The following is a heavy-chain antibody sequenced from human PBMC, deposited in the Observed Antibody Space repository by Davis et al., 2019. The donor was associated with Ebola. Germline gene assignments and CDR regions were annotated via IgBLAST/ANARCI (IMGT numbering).Heavy chain of an antibody. Sequence: SVKVSCKASGGIFSRTAISWVRQAPGQGLEWMGGIIPLFGTAKYAQKFQGRVTITADESTRTAFMELSSLRSEDTAVYYCAREVPYGDFVETDYWGQGTLVTVSS. CDR1: GGIFSRTA. D-gene: IGHD4-17*01. CDR2: IIPLFGTA. V-gene: IGHV1-69*13. CDR3: AREVPYGDFVETDY. J-gene: IGHJ4*02.